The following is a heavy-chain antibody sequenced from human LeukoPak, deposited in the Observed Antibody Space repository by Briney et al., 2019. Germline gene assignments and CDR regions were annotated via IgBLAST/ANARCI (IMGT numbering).Heavy chain of an antibody. CDR1: GGTFSSYA. J-gene: IGHJ4*02. CDR2: IIPIFGTA. V-gene: IGHV1-69*05. CDR3: AREHIAARRGFDY. Sequence: ASVKASCKASGGTFSSYAISWVRQAPGQGLEWMGRIIPIFGTANYAQKFQGRVTITTDESTSTAYMELSSLRSEDTAVYYCAREHIAARRGFDYWGQGTLVTVSS. D-gene: IGHD6-6*01.